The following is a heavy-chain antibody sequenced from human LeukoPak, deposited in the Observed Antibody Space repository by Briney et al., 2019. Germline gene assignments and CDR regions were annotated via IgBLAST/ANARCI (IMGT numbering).Heavy chain of an antibody. CDR2: IYYSGST. Sequence: PGGSLRLSCAASGFTFSSYWMSWIRQPPGKGLEWIGSIYYSGSTYYNPSLKSRVTISVDTSKNQFSLKLSSVTAADTAVYYCAGSSSWYGGVDYWGQGTLVTVSS. V-gene: IGHV4-39*01. D-gene: IGHD6-13*01. J-gene: IGHJ4*02. CDR1: GFTFSSYW. CDR3: AGSSSWYGGVDY.